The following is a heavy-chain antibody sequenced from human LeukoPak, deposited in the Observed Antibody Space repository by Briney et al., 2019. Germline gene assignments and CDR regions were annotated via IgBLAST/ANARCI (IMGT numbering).Heavy chain of an antibody. CDR2: INPNTGGT. J-gene: IGHJ4*02. D-gene: IGHD1-1*01. CDR3: AREGAPQLSSYFDH. V-gene: IGHV1-2*02. CDR1: GYTFTAYY. Sequence: ASVTVSFKASGYTFTAYYIHWVRQAPGQRREWMGWINPNTGGTNFAQRFQGRVTMTRDTSINTAYMELSSLRSDDTAMYYCAREGAPQLSSYFDHWGQGTLVTVSS.